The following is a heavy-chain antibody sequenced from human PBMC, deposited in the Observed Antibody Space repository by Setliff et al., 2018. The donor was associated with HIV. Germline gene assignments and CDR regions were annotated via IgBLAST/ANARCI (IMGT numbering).Heavy chain of an antibody. V-gene: IGHV4-31*03. Sequence: SETLSLTCTVAGDSINSGNYYWSWIRQHPGKGLEWIGYIYYSGSTYYSPSLKSRVTISEDTSKNKFSLKMRSLTAADTAVYYCATSPAGEILGSRPFYFDYWGQGTLVTVSS. D-gene: IGHD3-10*01. CDR3: ATSPAGEILGSRPFYFDY. CDR2: IYYSGST. J-gene: IGHJ4*02. CDR1: GDSINSGNYY.